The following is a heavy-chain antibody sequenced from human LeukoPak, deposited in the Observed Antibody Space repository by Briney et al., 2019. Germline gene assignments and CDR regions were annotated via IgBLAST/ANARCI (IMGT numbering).Heavy chain of an antibody. D-gene: IGHD3-10*01. CDR3: VKDRTGTYTLDY. CDR2: ISDDGSRQ. J-gene: IGHJ4*02. CDR1: GFTFSNYA. V-gene: IGHV3-30-3*01. Sequence: GGSLRLSCAATGFTFSNYAIHWGRQAPGKGLEWVAFISDDGSRQHYADSVKGRFTISRDNSKNTLNLQMNILRDEDTAVYYCVKDRTGTYTLDYWGQGTLVTVSS.